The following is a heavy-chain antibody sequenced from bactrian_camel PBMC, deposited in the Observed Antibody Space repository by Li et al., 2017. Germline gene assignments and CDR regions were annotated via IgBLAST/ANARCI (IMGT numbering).Heavy chain of an antibody. D-gene: IGHD1*01. Sequence: HVQLVESGGGSVQAGGSLRLSCAASGDMLRTYCMGWFRQPPGKDREGVAAIYTAADNAYSADSVKGRFTISRSNAKNTLALQMNNLTSEDTAVYYCVTDRRPHCTINYWQRTSPPHWGQGTQVTVS. CDR2: IYTAADNA. CDR1: GDMLRTYC. V-gene: IGHV3S54*01. J-gene: IGHJ4*01. CDR3: VTDRRPHCTINYWQRTSPPH.